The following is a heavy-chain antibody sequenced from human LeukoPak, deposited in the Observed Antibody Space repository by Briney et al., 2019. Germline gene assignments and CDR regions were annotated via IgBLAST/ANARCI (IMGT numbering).Heavy chain of an antibody. V-gene: IGHV1-2*02. J-gene: IGHJ6*02. Sequence: ASVKVSCKASGYTFTGYYMHWVRQAPGQGLEWMGWINPNSGGTNYAQKFQGRVTMTRDTSISTAYMELSRLRSDDTAVYYCARVGCSGGSCYITYYYYGMDVWGQGTTVTVSS. CDR1: GYTFTGYY. D-gene: IGHD2-15*01. CDR3: ARVGCSGGSCYITYYYYGMDV. CDR2: INPNSGGT.